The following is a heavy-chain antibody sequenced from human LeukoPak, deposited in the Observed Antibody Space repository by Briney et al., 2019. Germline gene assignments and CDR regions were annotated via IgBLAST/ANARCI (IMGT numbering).Heavy chain of an antibody. CDR1: GFTFSSYS. V-gene: IGHV3-21*01. Sequence: GGSLRLSCAASGFTFSSYSMNWVRQAPGKGLEWVSSISSSSSYIYYADSVKGRYTISRDNAKNSLYLQMNSLRAEDTAVYYCARGLHYYDFWSGYSYWGQGTLVTVSS. CDR2: ISSSSSYI. CDR3: ARGLHYYDFWSGYSY. D-gene: IGHD3-3*01. J-gene: IGHJ4*02.